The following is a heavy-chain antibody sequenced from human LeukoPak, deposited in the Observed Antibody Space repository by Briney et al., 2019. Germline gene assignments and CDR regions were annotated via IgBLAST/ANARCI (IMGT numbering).Heavy chain of an antibody. CDR2: ISAYNGNT. V-gene: IGHV1-18*01. CDR1: GYTFTSYG. D-gene: IGHD5-18*01. Sequence: ASVKVSCKASGYTFTSYGISWVRQAPGQGLEWMGWISAYNGNTNYAQKLQGRVTMTTDTSTSTAYMELRSLRSDDTAVYYCARDSRIQLWGGRGYYFDYWGRGTLVTVSS. CDR3: ARDSRIQLWGGRGYYFDY. J-gene: IGHJ4*02.